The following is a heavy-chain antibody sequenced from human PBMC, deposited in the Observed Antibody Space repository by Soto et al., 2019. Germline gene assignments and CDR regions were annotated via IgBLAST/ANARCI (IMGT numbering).Heavy chain of an antibody. CDR1: GFIFISYG. CDR2: ISYDGSDK. Sequence: GGSLRLSCAGSGFIFISYGMHWVRQAPGKGLEWVAVISYDGSDKYYGDSVKGRFTISRDDSKNTLYLQMNSLRVEDTAIYYCAKTAGYDYVWGSSGLDPWGQGTLVTVS. D-gene: IGHD3-16*01. CDR3: AKTAGYDYVWGSSGLDP. V-gene: IGHV3-30*18. J-gene: IGHJ5*02.